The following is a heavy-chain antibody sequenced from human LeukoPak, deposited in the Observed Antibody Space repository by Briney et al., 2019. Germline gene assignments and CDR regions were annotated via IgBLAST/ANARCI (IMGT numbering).Heavy chain of an antibody. Sequence: GGSLRLSCAASGFTFSSYAMSWVRQAPGKGLEWVSAISGSGGSTYYADSVKGRFTISRDNSKNTLYLQMNSLRAEDTAVYYCANLGSGYCSSTSCPRGNAFDIWGQGTMVTVSS. CDR1: GFTFSSYA. CDR3: ANLGSGYCSSTSCPRGNAFDI. CDR2: ISGSGGST. J-gene: IGHJ3*02. D-gene: IGHD2-2*01. V-gene: IGHV3-23*01.